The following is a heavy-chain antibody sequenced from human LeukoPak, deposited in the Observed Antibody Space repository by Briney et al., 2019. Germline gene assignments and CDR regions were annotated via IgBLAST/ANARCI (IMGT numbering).Heavy chain of an antibody. D-gene: IGHD3-3*01. Sequence: GGSLRLSCAASGFTFSTYDISWVRQAPGQGLEWVSTFSSSGDITYYADSVKGRFTISRDNSKNTVYLQMNSLRAEDTAVYYCARDRGGAYDFWSGYYTGYFDYWGQGTLVPVSS. CDR1: GFTFSTYD. J-gene: IGHJ4*02. CDR2: FSSSGDIT. CDR3: ARDRGGAYDFWSGYYTGYFDY. V-gene: IGHV3-23*01.